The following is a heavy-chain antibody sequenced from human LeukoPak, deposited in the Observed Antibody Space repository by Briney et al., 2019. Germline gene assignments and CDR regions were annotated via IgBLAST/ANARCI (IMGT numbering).Heavy chain of an antibody. Sequence: GESLKISCKASGYSFTNYWIGWVRQMPGKGLEWMGLIYPGDSDTRYSTSFRGQVTISADKSIATAYLQWSSLKASDTAIYYCARPSPYTSGWYSGVDYWGQGTLVTVSS. D-gene: IGHD6-19*01. CDR3: ARPSPYTSGWYSGVDY. V-gene: IGHV5-51*01. CDR2: IYPGDSDT. J-gene: IGHJ4*02. CDR1: GYSFTNYW.